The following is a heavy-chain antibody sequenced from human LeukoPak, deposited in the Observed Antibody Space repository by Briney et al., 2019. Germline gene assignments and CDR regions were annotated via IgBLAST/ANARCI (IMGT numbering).Heavy chain of an antibody. Sequence: EGSLRLSCAASGFTFSSYGMHWVRQAPGKGLEWVAVIWYDGSNKYYADSVKGRFTISRDNSKNTLYLQMNSLRAEDTAVYYCARAMVRGVIIIPLDYWGQGTLVTVSS. V-gene: IGHV3-33*01. CDR3: ARAMVRGVIIIPLDY. D-gene: IGHD3-10*01. CDR2: IWYDGSNK. CDR1: GFTFSSYG. J-gene: IGHJ4*02.